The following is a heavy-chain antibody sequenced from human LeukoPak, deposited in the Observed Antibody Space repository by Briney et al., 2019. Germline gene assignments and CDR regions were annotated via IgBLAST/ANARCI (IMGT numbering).Heavy chain of an antibody. V-gene: IGHV1-18*01. J-gene: IGHJ4*02. D-gene: IGHD6-6*01. CDR3: ARGWAAPRFDY. CDR1: GYTFTSYG. CDR2: ISAYNGNT. Sequence: ASVKVSCKASGYTFTSYGISSGRQAPGQGLEWMGWISAYNGNTNYAQKLQGRVTMTTATSTTTAYMELRSMRSDDTAVYYCARGWAAPRFDYWGQGTLVTVSS.